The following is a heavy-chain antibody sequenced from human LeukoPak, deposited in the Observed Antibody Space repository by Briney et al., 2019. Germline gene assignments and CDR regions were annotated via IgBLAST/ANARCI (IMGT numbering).Heavy chain of an antibody. CDR3: ARDLSTGVFDY. Sequence: GGSLRLSCAASGFTFTSYGISWVRQAPGQGLEWMGWISAYNGNTNYAQKLQGRVTMTTGTSTSTAYMELRSLRSDDTAVYYCARDLSTGVFDYWGQGTLVTVSS. J-gene: IGHJ4*02. V-gene: IGHV1-18*01. CDR2: ISAYNGNT. D-gene: IGHD7-27*01. CDR1: GFTFTSYG.